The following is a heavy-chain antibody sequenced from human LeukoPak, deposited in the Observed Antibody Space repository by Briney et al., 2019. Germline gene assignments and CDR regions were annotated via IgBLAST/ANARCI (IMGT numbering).Heavy chain of an antibody. D-gene: IGHD3-22*01. J-gene: IGHJ4*02. CDR3: ARLLYYYDSSGYYTTFDY. Sequence: GGSLRLSCAASGFTFSSYWMHWVRQAPGKGLVWVSRINSDGSSTSYADSAKGRFTISRDNAKNTLYLQMNSLRAEDTAVYYCARLLYYYDSSGYYTTFDYWGQGTLVTVSS. CDR1: GFTFSSYW. V-gene: IGHV3-74*01. CDR2: INSDGSST.